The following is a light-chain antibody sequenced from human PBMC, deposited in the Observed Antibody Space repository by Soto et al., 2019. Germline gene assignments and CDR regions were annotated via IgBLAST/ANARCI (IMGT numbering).Light chain of an antibody. CDR1: QSVSSN. CDR3: QQYGSPPMYT. Sequence: EVVMTQSPATLSVSPGERATLSCRTSQSVSSNLAWYQQKPGQAPRLLIYGASSRATGIPDRFSGRGSGTDFTLTISRLEPEDLAVYYCQQYGSPPMYTFGQGTKVDIK. J-gene: IGKJ2*01. CDR2: GAS. V-gene: IGKV3-20*01.